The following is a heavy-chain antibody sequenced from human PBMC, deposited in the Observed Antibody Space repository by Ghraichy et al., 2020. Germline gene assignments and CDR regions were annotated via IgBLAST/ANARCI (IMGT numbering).Heavy chain of an antibody. CDR2: ISYDGRNA. J-gene: IGHJ4*02. D-gene: IGHD5-12*01. V-gene: IGHV3-30*18. CDR1: GFNFNIFG. Sequence: GGSLRLSCAASGFNFNIFGMHWVRLAPGKGLEWVASISYDGRNADYADTVKGRFTISRDNSKNMLFLQMNSLSAEDTSLYYCAKARRERSGFYYFDHWGKGNMVAVSS. CDR3: AKARRERSGFYYFDH.